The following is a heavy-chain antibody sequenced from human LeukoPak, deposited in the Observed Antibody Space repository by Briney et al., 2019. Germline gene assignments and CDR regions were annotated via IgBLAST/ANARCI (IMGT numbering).Heavy chain of an antibody. CDR1: GFTFSSYS. J-gene: IGHJ4*02. D-gene: IGHD6-19*01. CDR3: AREAGDSDY. V-gene: IGHV3-21*06. Sequence: PGGSLRLSCAASGFTFSSYSMSWVRQAPGKGLEWVSSISSSSTCMYYADSLKGRFTISRDNAKNSLYLQMSSLRAEDTAVYYCAREAGDSDYWGQGTLVTVSS. CDR2: ISSSSTCM.